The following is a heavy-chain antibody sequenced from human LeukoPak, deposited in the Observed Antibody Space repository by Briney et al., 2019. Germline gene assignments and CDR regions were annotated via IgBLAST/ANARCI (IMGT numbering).Heavy chain of an antibody. D-gene: IGHD2/OR15-2a*01. Sequence: GGSLRLSCAASGFTFSTYGMHWVRQAPGKGLEWVSILYAGGTAYYADSVKGRFTISRDNSKNMVFLQMNSLRAEDTAIYFCARGEYYSYSGMDVWGQGTTVTVAS. CDR1: GFTFSTYG. CDR2: LYAGGTA. CDR3: ARGEYYSYSGMDV. J-gene: IGHJ6*02. V-gene: IGHV3-53*01.